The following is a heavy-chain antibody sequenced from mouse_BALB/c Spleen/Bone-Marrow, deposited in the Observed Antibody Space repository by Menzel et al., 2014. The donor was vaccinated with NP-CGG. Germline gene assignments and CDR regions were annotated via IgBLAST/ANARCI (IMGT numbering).Heavy chain of an antibody. CDR2: IYPYNGAT. Sequence: EVQLQESGPELVNPGASIKISCKASGYTFTDYNIHWVKQSHGKSLEWIGYIYPYNGATGYNQEFNIKATLTVDKSSSTAYMELRSLTSEDSTVYYCAREGGHYDAMDYWGQGTSVTVSS. CDR3: AREGGHYDAMDY. CDR1: GYTFTDYN. J-gene: IGHJ4*01. D-gene: IGHD1-2*01. V-gene: IGHV1S29*02.